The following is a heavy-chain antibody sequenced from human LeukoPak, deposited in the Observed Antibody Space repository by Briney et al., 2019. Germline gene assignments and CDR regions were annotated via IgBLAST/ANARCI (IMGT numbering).Heavy chain of an antibody. J-gene: IGHJ4*02. CDR3: ARAGYSSSWNLDY. D-gene: IGHD6-13*01. Sequence: GGSLRLSCAASGFTVSSNYMSWVRQAPGKGLEWVANIKQDGSEKYYVDSVKGRFTISRDNAKNSLYLQMNSLRAEDTALYYCARAGYSSSWNLDYWGQGTLVTVSS. CDR2: IKQDGSEK. V-gene: IGHV3-7*01. CDR1: GFTVSSNY.